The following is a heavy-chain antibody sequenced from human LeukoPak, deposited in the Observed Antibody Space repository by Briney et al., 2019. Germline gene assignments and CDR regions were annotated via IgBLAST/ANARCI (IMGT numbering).Heavy chain of an antibody. CDR1: GFTFSDNW. CDR3: AKYFRADSGNYYRSFDY. Sequence: PGGSLRLSCAVSGFTFSDNWMSWVRQAPGKGPEWVANIKEDGSEKNYVDSVKGRFTISRDNAKNSLYLQMNSLRAEDTAVYYCAKYFRADSGNYYRSFDYWGQGTLVTVSS. V-gene: IGHV3-7*05. D-gene: IGHD1-26*01. CDR2: IKEDGSEK. J-gene: IGHJ4*02.